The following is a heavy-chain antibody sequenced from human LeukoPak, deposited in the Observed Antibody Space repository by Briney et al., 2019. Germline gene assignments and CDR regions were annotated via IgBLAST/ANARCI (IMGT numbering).Heavy chain of an antibody. D-gene: IGHD5-18*01. CDR2: ISGSGGST. CDR1: GFTFSSYA. Sequence: GGSLRLSCAASGFTFSSYAMSWVRQAPGKGLEWVSAISGSGGSTYYADSVKGRFTISRDNSKNTLYLQMNSLRAEGTAVYYCAKGLKSGYTYGPFDYWGQGTPVTVSS. J-gene: IGHJ4*02. V-gene: IGHV3-23*01. CDR3: AKGLKSGYTYGPFDY.